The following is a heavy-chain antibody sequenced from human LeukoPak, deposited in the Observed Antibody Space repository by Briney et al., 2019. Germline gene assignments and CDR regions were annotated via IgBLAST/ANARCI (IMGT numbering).Heavy chain of an antibody. V-gene: IGHV3-48*01. CDR2: ISGSSFTI. CDR3: ARDRDYFDS. D-gene: IGHD3-10*01. Sequence: GGSLRLSCAASGFTFSDYSMNWVRQAPGKGLEWLSYISGSSFTISYADSVKGRFAIPRDNAKNSLYLQMSSLRAEDTAVYYCARDRDYFDSWGQGTLVTVSS. CDR1: GFTFSDYS. J-gene: IGHJ4*02.